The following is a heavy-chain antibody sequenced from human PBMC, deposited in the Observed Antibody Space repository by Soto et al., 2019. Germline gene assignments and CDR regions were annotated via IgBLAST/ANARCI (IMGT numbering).Heavy chain of an antibody. J-gene: IGHJ3*02. V-gene: IGHV3-30*18. D-gene: IGHD3-22*01. CDR3: AKDYDSSGYYQNAFDM. CDR1: GFTFSSYV. CDR2: ISYDGSNK. Sequence: GGSLRLSCAASGFTFSSYVMHWVRQAPGKGLEWVAVISYDGSNKYYADSVKGRFTISRDNSKNTLYLQMNSLRAEDTAVYYCAKDYDSSGYYQNAFDMWGQGTMVTV.